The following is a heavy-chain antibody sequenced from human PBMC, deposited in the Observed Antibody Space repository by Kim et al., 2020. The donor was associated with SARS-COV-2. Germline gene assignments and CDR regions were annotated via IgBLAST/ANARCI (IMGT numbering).Heavy chain of an antibody. V-gene: IGHV3-53*01. Sequence: YVAGHVKCRFNISRDKANNTLYLQMNSQRAVDTAVYYCARVWGYLGGVDYWGQGTLVTVSS. J-gene: IGHJ4*02. D-gene: IGHD2-15*01. CDR3: ARVWGYLGGVDY.